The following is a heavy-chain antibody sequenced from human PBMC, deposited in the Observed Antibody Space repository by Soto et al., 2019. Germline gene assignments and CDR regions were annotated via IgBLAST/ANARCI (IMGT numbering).Heavy chain of an antibody. J-gene: IGHJ4*02. D-gene: IGHD6-13*01. Sequence: PGESLKISCAASGFTFSSYAMHWVRQAPGKGLEWVAVISYDGSNKYCADSVKGRFTISRDNSKNTLYLQMNSLRAEDTAVYYCAKLLIAAGYDYWGQGTLVTVLL. CDR3: AKLLIAAGYDY. V-gene: IGHV3-30-3*02. CDR2: ISYDGSNK. CDR1: GFTFSSYA.